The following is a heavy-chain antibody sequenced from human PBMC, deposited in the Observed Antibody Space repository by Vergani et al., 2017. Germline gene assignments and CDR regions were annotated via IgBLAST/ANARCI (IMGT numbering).Heavy chain of an antibody. CDR1: GGAFSAYG. Sequence: QVHLVQSGAEVKKPGSSVKVSCKTSGGAFSAYGLDWVRQAPGQGLEWMGRIIPIFKTPIYAQKFQGRVTITADESTDTAYMELSSLRSEDTAVYYCASSIAVAGPYGMDVWGQGTTVTVSS. V-gene: IGHV1-69*13. CDR3: ASSIAVAGPYGMDV. J-gene: IGHJ6*02. CDR2: IIPIFKTP. D-gene: IGHD6-19*01.